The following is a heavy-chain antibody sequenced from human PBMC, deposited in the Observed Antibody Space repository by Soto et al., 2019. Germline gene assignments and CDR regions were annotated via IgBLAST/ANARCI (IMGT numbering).Heavy chain of an antibody. CDR1: GGSISSSSYY. CDR2: IYYSGST. J-gene: IGHJ6*03. D-gene: IGHD2-2*01. V-gene: IGHV4-39*01. Sequence: SETLSLTCTVSGGSISSSSYYWGWIRQPPGKGLDWIGSIYYSGSTYYNPSLKSRVTISEDTSKNQFSLKLSSVTAADTAVYYCARLYCSSTSCYYYYYYYMDVWGKGTTVTVSS. CDR3: ARLYCSSTSCYYYYYYYMDV.